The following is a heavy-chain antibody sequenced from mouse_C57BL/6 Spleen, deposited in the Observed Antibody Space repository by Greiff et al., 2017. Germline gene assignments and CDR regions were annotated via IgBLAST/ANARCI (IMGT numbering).Heavy chain of an antibody. CDR2: INPSTGGT. CDR3: AMLTGTGFAY. Sequence: EVQLQQSGPELVKPGASVKISCKASGYSFTGYYMNWVKQSPEKSLEWIGEINPSTGGTTYNQKFKAKATLTVDKSSSTAYMQLKSLTSEDSAVYYCAMLTGTGFAYWGQGTLVTVSA. V-gene: IGHV1-42*01. J-gene: IGHJ3*01. CDR1: GYSFTGYY. D-gene: IGHD4-1*01.